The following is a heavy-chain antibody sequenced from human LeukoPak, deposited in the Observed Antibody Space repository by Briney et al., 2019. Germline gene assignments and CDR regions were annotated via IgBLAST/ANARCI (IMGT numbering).Heavy chain of an antibody. CDR2: ISAYNGNT. V-gene: IGHV1-18*01. Sequence: VSVKVSCKASGYTFTSYGISWVRQAPGQGLEWMGWISAYNGNTNYAQKLQGRVTMTTDTSTSTAYMELRSLRSDDTAVYYCAGVRKGYGGNPGDYWGQGTLVTVSS. J-gene: IGHJ4*02. D-gene: IGHD4-23*01. CDR3: AGVRKGYGGNPGDY. CDR1: GYTFTSYG.